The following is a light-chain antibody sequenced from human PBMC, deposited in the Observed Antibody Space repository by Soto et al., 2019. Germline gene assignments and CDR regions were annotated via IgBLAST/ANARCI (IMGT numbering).Light chain of an antibody. CDR1: QSVSSSY. Sequence: DIVLTHSAGTLSLSPGERATLSCRASQSVSSSYLAWYQQKPGQAPRLLIYGASSRATGIPDRFSGSGSGTDFTLTISRLEPEDFAVYYCQQYGSSSGLTFGGGTKVDIK. J-gene: IGKJ4*01. CDR2: GAS. CDR3: QQYGSSSGLT. V-gene: IGKV3-20*01.